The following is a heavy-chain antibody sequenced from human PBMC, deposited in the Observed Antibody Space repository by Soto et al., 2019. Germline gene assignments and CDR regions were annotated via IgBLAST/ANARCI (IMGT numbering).Heavy chain of an antibody. CDR1: GVPITDSY. CDR3: ALENTPEMTRGWFAP. J-gene: IGHJ5*02. Sequence: QAQLQVSGPGLVKPAESLSLICNVSGVPITDSYWSWIRQSPGKGLEWIGRVHAGGSFNYNPSLRRRAAISVDTSKSEVSLRLTSVTAADTAVYFCALENTPEMTRGWFAPWGQGTLVTVSS. D-gene: IGHD3-10*01. CDR2: VHAGGSF. V-gene: IGHV4-4*07.